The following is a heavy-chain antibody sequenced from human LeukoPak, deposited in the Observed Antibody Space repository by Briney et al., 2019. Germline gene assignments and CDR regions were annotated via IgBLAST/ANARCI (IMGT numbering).Heavy chain of an antibody. Sequence: PSETLSLTRIVSGGSISRWSHYWNWIPQPAGKGVEWMGRIYNSGSTSYKPTLKSRVTISTDMSKNQFSLKLNSVTDADTAVYYCARVYSSSLDYWGQGTLVTVSS. CDR2: IYNSGST. CDR1: GGSISRWSHY. V-gene: IGHV4-61*02. D-gene: IGHD6-13*01. J-gene: IGHJ4*02. CDR3: ARVYSSSLDY.